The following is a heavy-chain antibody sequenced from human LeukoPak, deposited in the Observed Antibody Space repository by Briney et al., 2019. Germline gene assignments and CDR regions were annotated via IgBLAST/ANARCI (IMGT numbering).Heavy chain of an antibody. Sequence: GGSLSLSCAASEFTFSSYGMHWVRQAPGNGLEWAAFIRYDGSNRYYADSVKGRFTISRDNSKNTLYLQMNSLRAEDTAVYYCAKGSSAWYGACVDYWGQGTLVTVSS. CDR3: AKGSSAWYGACVDY. V-gene: IGHV3-30*02. CDR2: IRYDGSNR. CDR1: EFTFSSYG. J-gene: IGHJ4*02. D-gene: IGHD6-19*01.